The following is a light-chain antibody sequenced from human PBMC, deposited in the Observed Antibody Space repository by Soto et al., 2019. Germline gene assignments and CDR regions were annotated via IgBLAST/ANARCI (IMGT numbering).Light chain of an antibody. J-gene: IGKJ1*01. CDR2: ITS. Sequence: DIQMTQSPSSLSASVGARVTITCRASQSISNYLNWYKQKPGKAPKLLSYITSSLQSGVPSRFSGSGSGTDFTLTISSLKPEDFETYYCQQSSRTPWTFGQGTKVDIK. CDR1: QSISNY. CDR3: QQSSRTPWT. V-gene: IGKV1-39*01.